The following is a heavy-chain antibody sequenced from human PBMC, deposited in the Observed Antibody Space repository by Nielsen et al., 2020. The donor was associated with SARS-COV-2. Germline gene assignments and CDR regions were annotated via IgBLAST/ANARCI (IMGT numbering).Heavy chain of an antibody. CDR1: GFTFSSYS. D-gene: IGHD6-19*01. CDR2: ISSSSSYI. Sequence: GGSLRLSCAASGFTFSSYSMNWVRQAPGKGLEWVSSISSSSSYIYYADSVKGRFTISRDNAKNSLYLQMNSLRAEDTAMYYCARDHSSASMDVWGQGTTVTVSS. CDR3: ARDHSSASMDV. J-gene: IGHJ6*02. V-gene: IGHV3-21*01.